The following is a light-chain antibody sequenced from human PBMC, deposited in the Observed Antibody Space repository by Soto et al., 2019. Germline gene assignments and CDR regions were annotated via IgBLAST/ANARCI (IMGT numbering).Light chain of an antibody. CDR2: GAS. CDR1: QSVSSSY. J-gene: IGKJ1*01. Sequence: EIVLTQSPGTLSLSPGERATLFCRASQSVSSSYLAWYQQKPGQAPRLLIYGASTRATGIPDRFSGSGSGTDFTLTISRLESEDFAMYYCQQYGSSPRTFGQGTKVDIK. CDR3: QQYGSSPRT. V-gene: IGKV3-20*01.